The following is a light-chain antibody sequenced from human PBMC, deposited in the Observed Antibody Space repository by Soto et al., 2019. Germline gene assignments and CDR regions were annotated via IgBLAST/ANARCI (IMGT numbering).Light chain of an antibody. CDR2: DNN. CDR3: QSYDISLSGLGV. V-gene: IGLV1-40*01. Sequence: QSVLTQPPSVSGAPGQRVTISCTGSSSNIGAGYDVHWYQQLPGTAPKLLIYDNNNRPSGVPDRFSGSKSGTSASLAITGLQAEDEADYYCQSYDISLSGLGVFGGGTKLTVL. CDR1: SSNIGAGYD. J-gene: IGLJ2*01.